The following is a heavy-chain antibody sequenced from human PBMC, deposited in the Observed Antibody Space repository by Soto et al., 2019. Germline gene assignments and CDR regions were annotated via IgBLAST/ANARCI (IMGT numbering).Heavy chain of an antibody. V-gene: IGHV5-10-1*01. CDR3: ARHASDFWSGSYYYGMDV. CDR1: GYSFTIYW. J-gene: IGHJ6*02. CDR2: IDPSDSYT. D-gene: IGHD3-3*01. Sequence: PGESLKISCNGSGYSFTIYWISWVLQMPGKGLEWMGRIDPSDSYTNYSPSFQGHVTISADKSISTAYLQWSSLKASDTAMYYCARHASDFWSGSYYYGMDVWGQGTTVTVSS.